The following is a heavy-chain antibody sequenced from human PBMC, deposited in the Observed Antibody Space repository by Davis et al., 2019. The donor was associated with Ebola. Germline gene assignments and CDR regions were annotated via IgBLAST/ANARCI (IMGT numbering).Heavy chain of an antibody. J-gene: IGHJ4*02. V-gene: IGHV3-30*02. CDR2: IRYDGTNK. CDR1: GFIFSSCG. Sequence: GESLKISCAASGFIFSSCGMHWVRQAPGKGLEWVAFIRYDGTNKYYADSVKGRFTISRDNSKNTLNLQMNSLRAEDTAVYYCAKDPSFEYWGQGTLVTVSS. CDR3: AKDPSFEY.